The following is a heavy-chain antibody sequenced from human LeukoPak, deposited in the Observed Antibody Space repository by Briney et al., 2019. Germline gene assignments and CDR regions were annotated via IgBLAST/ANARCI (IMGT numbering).Heavy chain of an antibody. D-gene: IGHD5-18*01. Sequence: RPSETLSLTCTVSGGSISGSGYYWTWTRQHPGEGLEWLGFIHPGGSIYYNPSLSSRLIISADTSKNQMSLKLSSVTAADTAVYYCAGGGDTAKGGDYWGQGTLVTVSS. CDR3: AGGGDTAKGGDY. CDR2: IHPGGSI. CDR1: GGSISGSGYY. J-gene: IGHJ4*02. V-gene: IGHV4-31*03.